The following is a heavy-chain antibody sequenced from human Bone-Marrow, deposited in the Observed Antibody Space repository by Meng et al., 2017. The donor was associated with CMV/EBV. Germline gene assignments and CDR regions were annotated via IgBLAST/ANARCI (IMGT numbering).Heavy chain of an antibody. V-gene: IGHV3-30-3*01. CDR2: ISYDGSNK. Sequence: SYAMHWVRQAPGKGLEWVAVISYDGSNKYYADSVKGRFTISRDNSKNTLYLQMNSLRAEDTAVYYCARAGRGPYCSGGSCSNWFDPWGQGTLVTVSS. CDR3: ARAGRGPYCSGGSCSNWFDP. CDR1: SYA. J-gene: IGHJ5*02. D-gene: IGHD2-15*01.